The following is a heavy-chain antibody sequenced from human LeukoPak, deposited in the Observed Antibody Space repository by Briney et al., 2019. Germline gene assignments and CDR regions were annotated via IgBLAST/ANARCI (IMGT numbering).Heavy chain of an antibody. CDR1: GGSISSYY. D-gene: IGHD3-10*01. CDR2: IYYSGST. Sequence: PSETLSLTCTVSGGSISSYYWSWIRQPPGKGLEWVGYIYYSGSTNYNPSLKSRVTISVDTSKNQFSLKLSSVTAADTAVYYCARDSAVGSSYYYYYMDVWGKGTTVTVSS. CDR3: ARDSAVGSSYYYYYMDV. V-gene: IGHV4-59*01. J-gene: IGHJ6*03.